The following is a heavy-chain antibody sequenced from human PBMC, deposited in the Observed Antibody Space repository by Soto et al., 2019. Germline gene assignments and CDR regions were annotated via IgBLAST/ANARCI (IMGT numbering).Heavy chain of an antibody. V-gene: IGHV3-7*01. CDR2: IRQDGSEK. J-gene: IGHJ3*02. D-gene: IGHD1-26*01. CDR1: GFTFSSYW. Sequence: GGSLRLSCAASGFTFSSYWMTWVRQAPGKGLEWVANIRQDGSEKNYVDSVKGRFTISRDNAKNSLYLQMNSLRAEDTAVYHCARDLDIIVSVNYDAFDIWGQGTMVTVSS. CDR3: ARDLDIIVSVNYDAFDI.